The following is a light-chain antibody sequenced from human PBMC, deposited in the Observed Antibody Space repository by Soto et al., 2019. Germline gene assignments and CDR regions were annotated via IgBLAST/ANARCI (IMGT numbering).Light chain of an antibody. CDR3: QSYDSNLSGVV. J-gene: IGLJ2*01. CDR1: TSNIGAGYD. V-gene: IGLV1-40*01. Sequence: QSVLTQPPSVSGAPGQRVTISCTGSTSNIGAGYDVHWYHQLPVTAPKLLVYGNNNRPSGVPDRFSGSRSGTSASLAITGLQAEDEADYYCQSYDSNLSGVVFGGGTKVTVL. CDR2: GNN.